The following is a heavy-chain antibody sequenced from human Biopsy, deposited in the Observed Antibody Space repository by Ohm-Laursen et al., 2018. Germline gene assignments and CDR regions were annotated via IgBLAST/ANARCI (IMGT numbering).Heavy chain of an antibody. D-gene: IGHD2-15*01. CDR3: ARMFARPGACSGGTCYPGDDY. CDR2: SRNKANSYTS. V-gene: IGHV3-72*01. Sequence: SLRLSCAASGFTFSDHYMEWVRQAPGKGLEWVGRSRNKANSYTSVYAASAKGRFTISRDESETSMFLQMSGLKTEDTAVYYCARMFARPGACSGGTCYPGDDYWGQGTLVTVSS. J-gene: IGHJ4*02. CDR1: GFTFSDHY.